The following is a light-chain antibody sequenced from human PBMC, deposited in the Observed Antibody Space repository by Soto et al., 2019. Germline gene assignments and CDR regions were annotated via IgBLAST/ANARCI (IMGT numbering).Light chain of an antibody. CDR1: QSAYSSY. V-gene: IGKV3-20*01. CDR2: GAS. CDR3: QQYGTSLFT. J-gene: IGKJ4*01. Sequence: PGDRATLSFRSSQSAYSSYLSWYQQKPGQAPRLLIYGASNRATGIPDRFSGSGSGTDFTLTISGLEPEDFAVYYCQQYGTSLFTFGGGTKVDIK.